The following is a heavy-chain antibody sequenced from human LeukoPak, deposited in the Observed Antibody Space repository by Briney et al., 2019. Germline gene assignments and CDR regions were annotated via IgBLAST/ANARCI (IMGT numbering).Heavy chain of an antibody. CDR2: INAGNGNT. J-gene: IGHJ6*02. V-gene: IGHV1-3*01. Sequence: ASVKVSCKASGYTFTSYAMHWVRQAPGQRLEWMGWINAGNGNTKYSQKFQGRVTFTRDTSASTAYMELSSLRSEDTAVYYCARDAPITMVRGVIITSSYYGMDVWGQGTTVTVSS. CDR3: ARDAPITMVRGVIITSSYYGMDV. D-gene: IGHD3-10*01. CDR1: GYTFTSYA.